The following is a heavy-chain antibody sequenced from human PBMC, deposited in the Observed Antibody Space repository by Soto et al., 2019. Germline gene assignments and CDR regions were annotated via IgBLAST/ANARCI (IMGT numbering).Heavy chain of an antibody. CDR1: GFTFGDYY. J-gene: IGHJ4*02. Sequence: QVQLVESGGGLVKPGGSLRLSCAASGFTFGDYYMSWIRQAPGKGLEWVSYISSSGSSTYYVDSVRGRFTISRDKAKNSLCLQMDSLAAEETAVYFCGSAAAARPAACYWGQGTLVTVSS. V-gene: IGHV3-11*01. CDR3: GSAAAARPAACY. CDR2: ISSSGSST. D-gene: IGHD6-6*01.